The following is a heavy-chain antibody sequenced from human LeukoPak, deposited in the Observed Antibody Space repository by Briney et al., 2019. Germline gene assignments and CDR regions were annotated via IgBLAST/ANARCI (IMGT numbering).Heavy chain of an antibody. V-gene: IGHV3-74*01. CDR2: INNDGRTT. CDR3: VRDVWGDRDGFFDN. J-gene: IGHJ4*02. CDR1: GFTFSSYW. Sequence: PGGSLRLSCVASGFTFSSYWMHWVRQVPGKGLVWLARINNDGRTTSYAESVKGRFTISRDNAKNTLYLQMNSLRAEDTAVYYCVRDVWGDRDGFFDNWGQGTLVTVSS. D-gene: IGHD5-24*01.